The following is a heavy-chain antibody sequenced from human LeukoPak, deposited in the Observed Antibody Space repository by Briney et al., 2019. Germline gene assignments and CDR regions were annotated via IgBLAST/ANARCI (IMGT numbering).Heavy chain of an antibody. CDR3: ARYDDYSRWFDP. J-gene: IGHJ5*02. Sequence: GESLQVSCKGSGYSFTSYWIGWVRQMPGKGLEWMGIIYPGDSDTRYSPSFQGQVTNSADKSISTAYLQWSSLKASDTAMYYCARYDDYSRWFDPWGQGTLVTVSS. D-gene: IGHD4-11*01. CDR2: IYPGDSDT. V-gene: IGHV5-51*01. CDR1: GYSFTSYW.